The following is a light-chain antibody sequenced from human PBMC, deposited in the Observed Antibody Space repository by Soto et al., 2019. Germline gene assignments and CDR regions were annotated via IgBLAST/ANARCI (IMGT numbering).Light chain of an antibody. CDR3: QTWGSGIVV. CDR2: LNSDGSH. Sequence: QSVLTQSPPASASLGASVKLTCTLSSGHSNYAIAWHQQQSEKGPRYLMKLNSDGSHSKGDGIPDRFSGSSSGAERYLTISSLQSEDEADYYCQTWGSGIVVFGGGTQLTVL. V-gene: IGLV4-69*01. CDR1: SGHSNYA. J-gene: IGLJ2*01.